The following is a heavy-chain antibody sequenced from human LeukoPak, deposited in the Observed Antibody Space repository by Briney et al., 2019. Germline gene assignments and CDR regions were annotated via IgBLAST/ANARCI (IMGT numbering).Heavy chain of an antibody. Sequence: GASVKVSCKASGYTFTSYDINWVRQATGQGLEWMGGIIPIFGTANYAQKFQGRVTITTDESTSTAYMELSSLRSEDTAVYYCARASGLIREDYDILTGDYYYYMDVWGKGTTVTVSS. CDR3: ARASGLIREDYDILTGDYYYYMDV. J-gene: IGHJ6*03. CDR2: IIPIFGTA. D-gene: IGHD3-9*01. V-gene: IGHV1-69*05. CDR1: GYTFTSYD.